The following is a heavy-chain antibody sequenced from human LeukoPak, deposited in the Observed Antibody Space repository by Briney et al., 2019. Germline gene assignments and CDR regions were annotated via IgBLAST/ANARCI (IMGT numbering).Heavy chain of an antibody. J-gene: IGHJ3*02. CDR2: ISSSSSYI. V-gene: IGHV3-21*01. Sequence: GGSLRLSCAASGFTFSSYSMNWVRQAPGKGLEWVSSISSSSSYIYYADSVKGRFTISRDNAKNSLYLQMNSLRAEDTAVYYCARDSTPYYYDSSGYYPGDAFDIWGQGTMVTVSS. CDR1: GFTFSSYS. CDR3: ARDSTPYYYDSSGYYPGDAFDI. D-gene: IGHD3-22*01.